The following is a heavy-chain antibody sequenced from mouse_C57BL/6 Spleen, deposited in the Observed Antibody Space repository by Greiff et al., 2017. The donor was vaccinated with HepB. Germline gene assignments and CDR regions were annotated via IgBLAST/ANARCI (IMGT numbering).Heavy chain of an antibody. V-gene: IGHV14-4*01. D-gene: IGHD2-1*01. J-gene: IGHJ2*01. CDR1: GFNIKDDY. Sequence: VQLQQSGAELVRPGASVKLSCTASGFNIKDDYMHWVKQRPEQGLEWIGWIDPENGDTEYASKFQGKATITADTSSNTAYLQLRSLTSEDTAVYYCTQGGVRFDYWGQGTTLTVSS. CDR2: IDPENGDT. CDR3: TQGGVRFDY.